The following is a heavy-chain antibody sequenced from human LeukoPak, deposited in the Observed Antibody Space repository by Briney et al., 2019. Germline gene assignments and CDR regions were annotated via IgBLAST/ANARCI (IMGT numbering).Heavy chain of an antibody. CDR2: IKQDGSES. Sequence: HPGGSLRLSCAASGFTFSNYWMSWVRQAPGKGLEWVANIKQDGSESHYVDSVKGRFAISRDSAKNSLFLQMHSLRAEDTAVYYCARWNPGYSSDWRIDYWGQGTLVTVSS. CDR1: GFTFSNYW. D-gene: IGHD6-19*01. V-gene: IGHV3-7*01. CDR3: ARWNPGYSSDWRIDY. J-gene: IGHJ4*02.